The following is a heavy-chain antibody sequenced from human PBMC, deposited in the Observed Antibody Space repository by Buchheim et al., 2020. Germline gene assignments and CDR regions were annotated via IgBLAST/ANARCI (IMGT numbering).Heavy chain of an antibody. J-gene: IGHJ6*02. CDR1: GFTFSSYG. Sequence: QVQLVESGGGVVQPGRSLRLSCAASGFTFSSYGMHWVRQAPGKGLEWVAVIRYDGSNKYYADSVKGRFTISRDHSKNTLYLQMNSLRAEDTAVYYCASGGYDYYYYYGMDVWGQGTT. D-gene: IGHD5-12*01. CDR3: ASGGYDYYYYYGMDV. CDR2: IRYDGSNK. V-gene: IGHV3-33*01.